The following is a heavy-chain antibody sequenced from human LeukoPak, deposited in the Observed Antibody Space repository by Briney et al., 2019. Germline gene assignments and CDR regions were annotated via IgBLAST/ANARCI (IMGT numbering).Heavy chain of an antibody. CDR3: ARTRDSDMYYFDS. CDR2: IYYSGST. J-gene: IGHJ4*02. Sequence: PSETLSLTCAVYGGSFSGYYWSWIRQPPGKGLEWIGYIYYSGSTYYNPSLKTRVTMSVDTSKNQFSLKLTSVTAVDTAIYYCARTRDSDMYYFDSWGQGTLVTVS. CDR1: GGSFSGYY. D-gene: IGHD5-24*01. V-gene: IGHV4-34*01.